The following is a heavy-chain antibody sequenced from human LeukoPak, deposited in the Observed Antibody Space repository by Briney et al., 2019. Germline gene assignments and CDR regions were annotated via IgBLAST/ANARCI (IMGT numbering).Heavy chain of an antibody. CDR2: IKSKTDGGTT. CDR1: GFTFSNAW. V-gene: IGHV3-15*01. D-gene: IGHD2-21*02. Sequence: PGGSLRPSCAASGFTFSNAWMSWVRQAPGKGLEWVGRIKSKTDGGTTDYAAPVKGRFTISRDDSKNTLYLQMNSLKTEDTAVYYCTTDIVVVTATLCYFDYWGQGTLVTVSS. J-gene: IGHJ4*02. CDR3: TTDIVVVTATLCYFDY.